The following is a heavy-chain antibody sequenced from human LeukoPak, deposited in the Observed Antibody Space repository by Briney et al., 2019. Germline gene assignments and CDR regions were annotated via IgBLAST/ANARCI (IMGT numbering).Heavy chain of an antibody. CDR2: ISAYNGNT. CDR3: ARYSVRFLEDY. CDR1: GYTFTSYD. Sequence: ASVKVSCKASGYTFTSYDINWLRQAPGQGLEWMGWISAYNGNTNYAQKLQGRVTMTTDTSTSTAYMELRSLRSDDTAVYYCARYSVRFLEDYWGQGTLVTVSS. J-gene: IGHJ4*02. V-gene: IGHV1-18*01. D-gene: IGHD3-3*01.